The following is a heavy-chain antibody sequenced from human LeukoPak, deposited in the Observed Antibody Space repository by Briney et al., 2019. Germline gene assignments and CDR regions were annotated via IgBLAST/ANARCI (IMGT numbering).Heavy chain of an antibody. V-gene: IGHV3-23*01. J-gene: IGHJ4*02. CDR1: GFTFNSYA. D-gene: IGHD3-3*01. CDR2: VSGSGTST. Sequence: GGSLRLSCAASGFTFNSYAMSWVRQAPGKGLEWVSGVSGSGTSTNYADSVKGRFTISRDNSKNTLYPQMNSLRADDTAVYYCAKGHTIFGVVIMVFDYWGQGTLVTVSS. CDR3: AKGHTIFGVVIMVFDY.